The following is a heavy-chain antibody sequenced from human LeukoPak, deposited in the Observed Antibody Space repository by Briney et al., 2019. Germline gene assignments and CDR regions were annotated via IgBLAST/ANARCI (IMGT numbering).Heavy chain of an antibody. D-gene: IGHD3-10*01. V-gene: IGHV3-30*02. CDR1: GFTFSSYG. J-gene: IGHJ4*02. CDR3: AKDRGLWLGELYIFDY. CDR2: IRYDGSNK. Sequence: SGGSLRLSCAASGFTFSSYGMHWVRQAPGKGLEWVAFIRYDGSNKYYADSVKGRFTISRDNSKNTLYLQMNSLRAEDTAVYYCAKDRGLWLGELYIFDYWGQGTLVTVSS.